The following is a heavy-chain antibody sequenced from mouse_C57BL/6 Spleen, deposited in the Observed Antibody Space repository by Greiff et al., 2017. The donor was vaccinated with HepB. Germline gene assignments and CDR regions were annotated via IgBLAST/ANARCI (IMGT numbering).Heavy chain of an antibody. CDR3: ARDYRNYCGSSYPDY. D-gene: IGHD1-1*01. CDR2: INPNNGGT. J-gene: IGHJ2*01. Sequence: EVQLQQSGPELVKPGASVKISCKASGYTFTDYYMNWVKQSHGKSLEWIGDINPNNGGTSYNQKFKGKATLTVDKSSSTAYMELRSLTSEDSAVYYGARDYRNYCGSSYPDYWGQGTTLTVSS. V-gene: IGHV1-26*01. CDR1: GYTFTDYY.